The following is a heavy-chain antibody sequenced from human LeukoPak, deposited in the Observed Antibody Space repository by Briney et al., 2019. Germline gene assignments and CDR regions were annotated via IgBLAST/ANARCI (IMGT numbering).Heavy chain of an antibody. CDR3: ARVYYYDSSGFFPRPHAFDI. D-gene: IGHD3-22*01. Sequence: SETLSLTCPVSGGSISSYSWSWIRQPPGKGLEWIGYIYYSGSTNYNPSLKSRVTISVDTSKNQFSLKLSSVTAADTAVYYCARVYYYDSSGFFPRPHAFDIWGQGTMVTVSS. J-gene: IGHJ3*02. CDR1: GGSISSYS. CDR2: IYYSGST. V-gene: IGHV4-59*08.